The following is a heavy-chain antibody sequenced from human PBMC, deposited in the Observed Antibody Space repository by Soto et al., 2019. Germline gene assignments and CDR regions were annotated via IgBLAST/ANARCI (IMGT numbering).Heavy chain of an antibody. Sequence: PGGSLRLSCAASGFTFSSYAMSWVRQAPGKGLEWVSAISGSGGSTYYADSVKGRFTISRDNSKNTLYLQMNSLRAEDTAVYYCAKEVRFLEWSPYYFDYWGQGTLVTVSS. D-gene: IGHD3-3*01. CDR3: AKEVRFLEWSPYYFDY. J-gene: IGHJ4*02. CDR2: ISGSGGST. CDR1: GFTFSSYA. V-gene: IGHV3-23*01.